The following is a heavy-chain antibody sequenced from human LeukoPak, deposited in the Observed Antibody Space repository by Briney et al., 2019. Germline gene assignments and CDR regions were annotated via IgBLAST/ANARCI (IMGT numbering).Heavy chain of an antibody. CDR1: GYTFTGYY. V-gene: IGHV1-18*04. Sequence: GASVKVSCKASGYTFTGYYMHWVRQAPGQGLEWMGWISAYNGNTNYAQKLQGRVTMTTDTSTSTAYMELRSLRSDDTAVYYCARAWGYYYDSSGYYYSNGAFDIWGQGTMVTVSS. D-gene: IGHD3-22*01. J-gene: IGHJ3*02. CDR3: ARAWGYYYDSSGYYYSNGAFDI. CDR2: ISAYNGNT.